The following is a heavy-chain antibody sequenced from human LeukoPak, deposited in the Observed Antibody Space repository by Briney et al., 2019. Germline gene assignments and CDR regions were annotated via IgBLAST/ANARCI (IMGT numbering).Heavy chain of an antibody. CDR1: GFTFNNYW. J-gene: IGHJ4*02. D-gene: IGHD4-17*01. V-gene: IGHV3-7*01. CDR2: INQDGSEK. CDR3: ARNADYGDSNPFDY. Sequence: GGSLRLSCAASGFTFNNYWMSWVRQAPGKGLEWVANINQDGSEKYYVDSVKGRFTISRDNAKNTLYLQMNSLRAEDTAVYYCARNADYGDSNPFDYWGQGTLVTVSS.